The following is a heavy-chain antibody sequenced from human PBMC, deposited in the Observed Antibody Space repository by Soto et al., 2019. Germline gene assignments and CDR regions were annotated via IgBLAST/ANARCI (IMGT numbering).Heavy chain of an antibody. V-gene: IGHV1-18*01. J-gene: IGHJ4*02. CDR3: ARDRGRSCIGGICPFDS. Sequence: RASVKVSCKASGYSFTIYGITWVRQAPGEGLEWMGWISTYYGNTNYAQNFQGRVRMARDTSTSTAYMELRSLRSDDTAVYCCARDRGRSCIGGICPFDSWGKGTLATVSS. CDR1: GYSFTIYG. D-gene: IGHD2-15*01. CDR2: ISTYYGNT.